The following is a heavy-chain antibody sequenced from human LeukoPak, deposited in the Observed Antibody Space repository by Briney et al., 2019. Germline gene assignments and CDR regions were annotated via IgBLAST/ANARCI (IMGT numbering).Heavy chain of an antibody. CDR2: INSDGSST. J-gene: IGHJ3*02. D-gene: IGHD3-10*01. V-gene: IGHV3-74*01. Sequence: GGSLRLSCAPSGFTFRSYWMHWVRQAPGKRLVWVSRINSDGSSTSYADSVKGRFTISRDNAKNTLYLQMNSLRAEDTAVYHCARDRGGSAFDILGQGTMVTVSS. CDR3: ARDRGGSAFDI. CDR1: GFTFRSYW.